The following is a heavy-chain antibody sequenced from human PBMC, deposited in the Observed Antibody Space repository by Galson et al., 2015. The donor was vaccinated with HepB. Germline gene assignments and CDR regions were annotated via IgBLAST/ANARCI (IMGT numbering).Heavy chain of an antibody. Sequence: SLRLSCATSGFTFSNSGMHWVRQAPGKGLEWVAFIRYDGSNKYDADSVKGRFTISRDNSKNTLYLQMNSLRTEDTALYYCAKESRGFSDGLYGMDVWGQGTTVTVSS. D-gene: IGHD3-10*01. V-gene: IGHV3-30*02. CDR3: AKESRGFSDGLYGMDV. J-gene: IGHJ6*02. CDR2: IRYDGSNK. CDR1: GFTFSNSG.